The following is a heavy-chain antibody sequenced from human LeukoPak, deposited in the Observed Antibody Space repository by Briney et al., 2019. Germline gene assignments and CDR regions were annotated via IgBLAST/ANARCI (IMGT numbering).Heavy chain of an antibody. D-gene: IGHD5-12*01. J-gene: IGHJ5*02. V-gene: IGHV4-4*07. CDR2: TYVSGSL. CDR3: AKEVDIVASHGTGFDP. Sequence: PSETLSLTCTVSGGSISPFDWSWIRQPAGKGLEWIGRTYVSGSLSYNPSLKSRVTISVDKSKNQLSLKLKSVTAADTAVYYCAKEVDIVASHGTGFDPWGQGILVSVSS. CDR1: GGSISPFD.